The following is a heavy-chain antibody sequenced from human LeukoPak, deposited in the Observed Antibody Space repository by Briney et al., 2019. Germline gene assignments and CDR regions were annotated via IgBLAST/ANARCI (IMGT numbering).Heavy chain of an antibody. CDR3: ARVGDHFHWYLDL. Sequence: GGSLTLSCAASGFSVSLNYMNWVRQAPGKGLEWVSILYSGSDTYYADSVKGRFTISRDNSKNMLFLHVNNLRADDTAVYYCARVGDHFHWYLDLWGRGTLVTVSS. V-gene: IGHV3-53*01. J-gene: IGHJ2*01. CDR2: LYSGSDT. D-gene: IGHD3-10*01. CDR1: GFSVSLNY.